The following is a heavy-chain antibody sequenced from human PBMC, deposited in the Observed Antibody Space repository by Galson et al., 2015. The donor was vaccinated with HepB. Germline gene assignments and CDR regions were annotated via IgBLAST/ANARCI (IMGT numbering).Heavy chain of an antibody. Sequence: SVKVSCKASGYTFTSYGITWVRQAPGQGLEWMGWISAYNGSTKSAQKFQGRVTMTTDTSTSTAYMDLRSLRSDDTAMYYCARDHLDGSPLYYYRLDVWGQGTPVTVSS. CDR2: ISAYNGST. J-gene: IGHJ6*02. CDR1: GYTFTSYG. D-gene: IGHD1-26*01. V-gene: IGHV1-18*01. CDR3: ARDHLDGSPLYYYRLDV.